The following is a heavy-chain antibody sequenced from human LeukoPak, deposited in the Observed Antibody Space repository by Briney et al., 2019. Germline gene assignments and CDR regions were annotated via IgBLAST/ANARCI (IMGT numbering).Heavy chain of an antibody. CDR1: GFTFSSHW. CDR2: IKQDGSEK. V-gene: IGHV3-7*03. Sequence: GGSLRLSCAASGFTFSSHWMNWVRQAPGKGLEWVANIKQDGSEKYYVDSVKGRFTISRDNAKNSLYLQMNSLRAEDTALYLCAGGDRNGWYFDSWGQGTLVTVSS. J-gene: IGHJ4*02. CDR3: AGGDRNGWYFDS. D-gene: IGHD6-19*01.